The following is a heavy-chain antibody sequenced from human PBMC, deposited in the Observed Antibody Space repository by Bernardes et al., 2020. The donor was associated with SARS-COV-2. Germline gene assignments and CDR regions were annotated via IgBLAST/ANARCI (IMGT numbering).Heavy chain of an antibody. D-gene: IGHD4-17*01. V-gene: IGHV2-70*11. CDR2: IDWDDDK. J-gene: IGHJ4*02. CDR3: ARTPTVTTSYYFDF. Sequence: LVKPTQTLTLTCTFSGFSLRTRGVCVSWIRQPPGKALEWLARIDWDDDKYYNTSLKTRLTISKDTSKNQVILTMTNMDPADTATYYCARTPTVTTSYYFDFWGQGNLVTVSS. CDR1: GFSLRTRGVC.